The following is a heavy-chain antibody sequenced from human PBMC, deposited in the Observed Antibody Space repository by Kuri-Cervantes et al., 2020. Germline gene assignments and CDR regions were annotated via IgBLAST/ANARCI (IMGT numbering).Heavy chain of an antibody. J-gene: IGHJ4*02. V-gene: IGHV5-51*01. D-gene: IGHD5-12*01. CDR3: ARRKRGYSGSYFDY. CDR2: IYLGDSDT. Sequence: GESLKISCTGSGYSFTSYWLAWVRQKPGRGLECVGMIYLGDSDTKYSPSFRGQVAISADTSINTAYVQWSSLVASDTATYYCARRKRGYSGSYFDYWGQGTLVTVSS. CDR1: GYSFTSYW.